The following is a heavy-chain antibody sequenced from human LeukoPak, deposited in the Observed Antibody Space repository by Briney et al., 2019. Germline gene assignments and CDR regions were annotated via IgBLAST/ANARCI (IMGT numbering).Heavy chain of an antibody. CDR1: GFTFSDYA. CDR3: AKNLVRGVPSWYFDL. D-gene: IGHD3-10*01. J-gene: IGHJ2*01. Sequence: PGGSLRLSCAASGFTFSDYAMTWVRQAPGKGLEWVSAIRDSGDDTYHADSGKGRFSISRDNSKNTLYLQMNSVRDEDPAIYYCAKNLVRGVPSWYFDLWGRGTLVTVSS. CDR2: IRDSGDDT. V-gene: IGHV3-23*01.